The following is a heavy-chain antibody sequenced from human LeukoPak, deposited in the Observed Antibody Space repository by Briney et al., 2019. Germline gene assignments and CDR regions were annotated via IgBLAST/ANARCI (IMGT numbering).Heavy chain of an antibody. D-gene: IGHD2-2*01. J-gene: IGHJ4*02. CDR1: GFTFSSYN. CDR2: ISGSGGST. CDR3: AKGGGYCSSTSCSNGDY. Sequence: GGSLRLSCAASGFTFSSYNMSWVRQAPGKGLEWVSAISGSGGSTYYADSVKGRFTISRDNSKNTLYLQMNSLRAEDTAVYYCAKGGGYCSSTSCSNGDYWGQGTLVTVSS. V-gene: IGHV3-23*01.